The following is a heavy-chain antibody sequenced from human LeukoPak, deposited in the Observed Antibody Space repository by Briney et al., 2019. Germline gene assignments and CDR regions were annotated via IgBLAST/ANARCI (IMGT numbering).Heavy chain of an antibody. J-gene: IGHJ6*02. Sequence: GGSLRLSCAASGFTFDDYAMHWVRQAPGKGLEWVSGISWNSGSIGYADSVKGRFTISRDNAKNSLYLQMNSLRAEDTALYYCAKGLIWFGELGDYGMDVWGQGTTVTVSS. V-gene: IGHV3-9*01. D-gene: IGHD3-10*01. CDR1: GFTFDDYA. CDR3: AKGLIWFGELGDYGMDV. CDR2: ISWNSGSI.